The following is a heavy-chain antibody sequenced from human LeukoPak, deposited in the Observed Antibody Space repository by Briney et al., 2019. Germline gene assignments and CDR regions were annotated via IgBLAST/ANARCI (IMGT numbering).Heavy chain of an antibody. CDR2: IKQDGSEK. D-gene: IGHD1-26*01. J-gene: IGHJ6*03. CDR1: GFTFSSYW. Sequence: GGSLRLSCGASGFTFSSYWMSWVRQAPGKGLEWVANIKQDGSEKYYVDSVKGRFTISRDNAKNSLYLQMNSLRAEDTAVYYCARERGEWEPLLRYQYYYMDVWGKGTTVTVSS. V-gene: IGHV3-7*01. CDR3: ARERGEWEPLLRYQYYYMDV.